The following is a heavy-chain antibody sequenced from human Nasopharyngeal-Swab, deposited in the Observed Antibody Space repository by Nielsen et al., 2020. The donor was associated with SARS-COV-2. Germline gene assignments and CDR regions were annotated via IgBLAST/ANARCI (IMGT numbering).Heavy chain of an antibody. CDR2: ISGSGGSI. CDR3: ARLDGYSSSWYPMDV. J-gene: IGHJ6*02. D-gene: IGHD6-13*01. Sequence: GGSLRLSCAASGFTFSSYAMSWVRQAPGKGLEWVSAISGSGGSIYYADSVKGRFTISRDNAKNSLYLQMNSLRDEDTAVYYCARLDGYSSSWYPMDVWGQGTTVTVSS. CDR1: GFTFSSYA. V-gene: IGHV3-23*01.